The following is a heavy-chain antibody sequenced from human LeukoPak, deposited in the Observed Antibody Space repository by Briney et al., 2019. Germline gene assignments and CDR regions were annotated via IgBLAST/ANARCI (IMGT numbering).Heavy chain of an antibody. CDR3: ASTAVAETGPFDY. D-gene: IGHD6-19*01. V-gene: IGHV4-34*01. CDR1: GFTFSSYA. J-gene: IGHJ4*02. CDR2: INHSGST. Sequence: PGGSLRLSCAASGFTFSSYAMSWVRQPPGKGLEWIGEINHSGSTNYNPSLKSRVTISVDTSKNQFSLKLSSVTAADTAVYYCASTAVAETGPFDYWGQGTLVTVSS.